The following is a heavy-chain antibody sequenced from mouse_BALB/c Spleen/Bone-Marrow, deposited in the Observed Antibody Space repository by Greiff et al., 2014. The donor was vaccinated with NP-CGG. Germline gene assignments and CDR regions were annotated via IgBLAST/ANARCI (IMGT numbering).Heavy chain of an antibody. CDR3: ARGRFTTVVATGAMDY. D-gene: IGHD1-1*01. CDR2: IFPGSGNT. Sequence: LVESGPELVKPGASVKISCKASGYSFTSYYIHWVKQRPGQGLEWIGWIFPGSGNTKHNEKFKGKATLTADTSSSTAYMQLSSLTSEDSAVYFCARGRFTTVVATGAMDYWGQGTSVTVSS. V-gene: IGHV1-66*01. J-gene: IGHJ4*01. CDR1: GYSFTSYY.